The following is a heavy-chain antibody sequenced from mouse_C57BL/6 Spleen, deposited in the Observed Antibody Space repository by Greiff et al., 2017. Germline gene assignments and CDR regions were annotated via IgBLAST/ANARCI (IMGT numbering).Heavy chain of an antibody. Sequence: VQLQQSGPELVKPGASVKISCKASGYTFTDYYMNWVKQSHGKSLEWIGDINPNNGGTSYNQKFKGKATLTVDKSYSTAYMELRSLTSEDSAVYYCAREDYYAMDYWGQGTSVTVSS. CDR2: INPNNGGT. V-gene: IGHV1-26*01. J-gene: IGHJ4*01. CDR1: GYTFTDYY. CDR3: AREDYYAMDY.